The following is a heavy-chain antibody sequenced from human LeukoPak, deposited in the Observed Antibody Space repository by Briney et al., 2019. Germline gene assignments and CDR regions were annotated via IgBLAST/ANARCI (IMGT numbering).Heavy chain of an antibody. J-gene: IGHJ4*02. CDR2: INPNSGGT. D-gene: IGHD6-6*01. V-gene: IGHV1-2*04. Sequence: ASVKVSCKASGCTFTGYYMHWVRQAPGQGLEWMGWINPNSGGTNYAQKFQGWVTMTRDTSTSTVYMELSSLRSEDTAVYYCARLSIAARYPPGGFDYWGQGTLVTVSS. CDR3: ARLSIAARYPPGGFDY. CDR1: GCTFTGYY.